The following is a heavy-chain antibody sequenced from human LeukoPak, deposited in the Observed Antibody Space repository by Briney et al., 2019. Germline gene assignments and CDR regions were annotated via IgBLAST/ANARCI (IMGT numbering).Heavy chain of an antibody. CDR3: ARRSPNYYFDY. CDR2: ISSSKNYI. Sequence: GGSLRLFCAASGFPFSNHNMNWVRQAPRKGLEWVSSISSSKNYIYYADSVKGRFTISRDNAKNSLYRQMNSLRAEDTAVYYCARRSPNYYFDYWGQGTPVTVSS. V-gene: IGHV3-21*01. J-gene: IGHJ4*02. CDR1: GFPFSNHN.